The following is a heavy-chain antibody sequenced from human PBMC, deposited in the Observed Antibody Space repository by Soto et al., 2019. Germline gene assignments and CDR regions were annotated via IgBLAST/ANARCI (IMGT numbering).Heavy chain of an antibody. CDR2: ISSSSSNI. J-gene: IGHJ2*01. Sequence: PGGSLRLSCAASGFTFSSYSMNWVRQAPGKGLEWVSYISSSSSNIYYADSVKGRFTISRDNAKNSLYLQMNSLRAEDTAVYYCARDPSRGSEWARYLDLWGRGTLVTVS. V-gene: IGHV3-48*01. D-gene: IGHD1-26*01. CDR3: ARDPSRGSEWARYLDL. CDR1: GFTFSSYS.